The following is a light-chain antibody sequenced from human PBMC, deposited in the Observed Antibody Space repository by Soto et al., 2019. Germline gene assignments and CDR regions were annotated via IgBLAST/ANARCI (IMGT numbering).Light chain of an antibody. CDR1: NIGIRS. CDR3: QVWDASSDNNV. J-gene: IGLJ1*01. CDR2: DDS. Sequence: SYDLAQPPSVSLAPGHTARIPCGGDNIGIRSVHWYQQKPGQAPVVVVYDDSDRPSGIPERFSGSNAGNTATLTISRVEAGDEADYYCQVWDASSDNNVFGTGTKVTVL. V-gene: IGLV3-21*02.